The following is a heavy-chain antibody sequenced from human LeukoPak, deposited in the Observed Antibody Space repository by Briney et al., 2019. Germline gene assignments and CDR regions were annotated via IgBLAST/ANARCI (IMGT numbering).Heavy chain of an antibody. CDR1: GFTFSSYA. D-gene: IGHD4/OR15-4a*01. CDR3: ANGLWWNDY. CDR2: ISGSGGCT. J-gene: IGHJ4*02. V-gene: IGHV3-23*01. Sequence: VGSLRLSCAASGFTFSSYAMSWVRQAPGKGLEWVSAISGSGGCTYYADSVKGRFTISRDNSKNTLYLQMNSLRAEDTAVYYCANGLWWNDYWGQGTLVTVSS.